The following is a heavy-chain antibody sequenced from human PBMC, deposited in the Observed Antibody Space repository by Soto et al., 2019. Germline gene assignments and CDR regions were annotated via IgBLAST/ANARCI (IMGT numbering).Heavy chain of an antibody. CDR1: GFTFSSYG. CDR2: IWYDGSNK. J-gene: IGHJ4*02. CDR3: ARDINWNDAELDY. D-gene: IGHD1-20*01. V-gene: IGHV3-33*01. Sequence: QVQLVESGGGVVQPGRSLRLSCAASGFTFSSYGMHWVRQAPGKGLEWVAVIWYDGSNKYYADSVKGRFTISRDNSKNTLYLQMNSLRAEDTAVYYCARDINWNDAELDYWGQGTLVTVSS.